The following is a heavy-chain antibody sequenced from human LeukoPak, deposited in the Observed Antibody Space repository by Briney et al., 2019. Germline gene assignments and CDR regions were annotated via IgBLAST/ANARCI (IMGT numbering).Heavy chain of an antibody. CDR2: IYYSGST. CDR3: ARDLAAAGTRWFDP. D-gene: IGHD6-13*01. Sequence: PSETLSLTCTVSGGSISSYYWSWIRQPPGKGLEWIGYIYYSGSTNYNPSLKSRATISVDTSKNQFSLKLSSVTAADTAVYYCARDLAAAGTRWFDPWGQGTLVTVSS. J-gene: IGHJ5*02. V-gene: IGHV4-59*01. CDR1: GGSISSYY.